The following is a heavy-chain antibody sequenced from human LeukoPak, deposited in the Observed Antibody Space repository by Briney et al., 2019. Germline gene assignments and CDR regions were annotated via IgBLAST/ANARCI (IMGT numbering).Heavy chain of an antibody. Sequence: PSETLSLTCTVSGGSISRYYWSWIRHPAGRGLEWIGRIYTSGSTNYNPSLKSRVTMSVDTSKNQFSLKLRSVPAAATAVYYCARVTMTGLFDYWGQGNLVTVSS. CDR3: ARVTMTGLFDY. D-gene: IGHD3-22*01. CDR2: IYTSGST. J-gene: IGHJ4*02. CDR1: GGSISRYY. V-gene: IGHV4-4*07.